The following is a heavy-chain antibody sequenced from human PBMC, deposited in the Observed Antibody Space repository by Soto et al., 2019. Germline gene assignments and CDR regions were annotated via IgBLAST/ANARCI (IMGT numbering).Heavy chain of an antibody. J-gene: IGHJ4*02. CDR3: ARDLSYGYDGESVVVAATLDY. Sequence: GGSLRLSCAASGFTFSSYSMNWVRQAPGKGLEWVSYISSSSSTIYYADSVKGRFTISRDNAKNSLYLQMNSLRDEDTAVYYCARDLSYGYDGESVVVAATLDYWGQGTLVTVSS. CDR2: ISSSSSTI. V-gene: IGHV3-48*02. CDR1: GFTFSSYS. D-gene: IGHD2-15*01.